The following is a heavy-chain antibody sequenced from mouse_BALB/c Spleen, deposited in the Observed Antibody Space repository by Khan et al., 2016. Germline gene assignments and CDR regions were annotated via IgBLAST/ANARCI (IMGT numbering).Heavy chain of an antibody. CDR1: GYSITSGYY. D-gene: IGHD1-1*02. J-gene: IGHJ4*01. CDR2: ISYDGSN. Sequence: EVQLQESGPGLVKPSQSLSLTCSVTGYSITSGYYWNWIRQFPGNKLEWMGYISYDGSNNYNPSLKNRISITRDTSKNQVFLKLNSVTTEDTATYYCARVVGFYYYAMDYWGQGTSVTVSS. CDR3: ARVVGFYYYAMDY. V-gene: IGHV3-6*02.